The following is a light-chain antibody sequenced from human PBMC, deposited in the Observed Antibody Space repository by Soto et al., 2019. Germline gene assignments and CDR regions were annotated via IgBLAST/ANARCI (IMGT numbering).Light chain of an antibody. CDR1: QGINNY. Sequence: DIQMTQSPSALSASIGDRVTITFRASQGINNYLAWFQQQPGKAPKSLISAASTLQSGVPSRFSGWGSGTDFTLTISSLQPEDFATYYCQQYKAYPHTFGQGTKLEI. J-gene: IGKJ2*01. V-gene: IGKV1-16*01. CDR3: QQYKAYPHT. CDR2: AAS.